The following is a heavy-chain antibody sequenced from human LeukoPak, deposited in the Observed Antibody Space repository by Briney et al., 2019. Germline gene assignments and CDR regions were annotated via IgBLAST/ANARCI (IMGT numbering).Heavy chain of an antibody. CDR1: GYSVTSYW. J-gene: IGHJ4*02. V-gene: IGHV5-51*01. CDR3: ARLTRSVSYLDY. Sequence: GGSLKITCEGSGYSVTSYWIGWVRQLPGKGLEWMGIIYPGDSDTRYSPSFQGQVTISADKSISTAYLQWSSLKASDTAMYYCARLTRSVSYLDYWGQGTLVTVSS. D-gene: IGHD3-10*01. CDR2: IYPGDSDT.